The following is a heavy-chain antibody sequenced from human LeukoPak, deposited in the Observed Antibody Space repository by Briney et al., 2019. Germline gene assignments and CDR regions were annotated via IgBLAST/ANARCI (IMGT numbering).Heavy chain of an antibody. J-gene: IGHJ4*02. CDR2: IYYSGST. Sequence: SETLSLTCTVSGGSISSSSYYWGWIRQPPGKGLEWIGSIYYSGSTNYNPSLKSRVTISVDTSKNQFSLKLSSVTAADTAVYYCARYSYGDFYYFDYWGQGTLVTVSS. D-gene: IGHD4-17*01. V-gene: IGHV4-39*07. CDR3: ARYSYGDFYYFDY. CDR1: GGSISSSSYY.